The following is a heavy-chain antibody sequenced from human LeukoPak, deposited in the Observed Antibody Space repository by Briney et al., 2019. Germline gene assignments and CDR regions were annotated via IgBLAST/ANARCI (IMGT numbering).Heavy chain of an antibody. CDR2: TRNKANSYTT. V-gene: IGHV3-72*01. Sequence: PGGSLSLSCAASGFTFSDHYMDWVRQSPGKGLEWVGRTRNKANSYTTEYAASVKGRFIISRDDSKSSLYLQMNSLKTEDTADYYCARQSRTCSGDSCYQLDAFDIWGHGTMVTVSS. CDR1: GFTFSDHY. J-gene: IGHJ3*02. D-gene: IGHD2-15*01. CDR3: ARQSRTCSGDSCYQLDAFDI.